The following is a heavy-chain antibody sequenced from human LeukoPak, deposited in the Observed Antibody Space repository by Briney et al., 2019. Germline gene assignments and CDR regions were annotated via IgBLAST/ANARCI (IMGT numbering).Heavy chain of an antibody. CDR1: GFTFSSYS. J-gene: IGHJ4*02. Sequence: GSLRLSCAASGFTFSSYSMNWVRQAPGKGLEWVSSISSSSSYIYYADSVKDRFTISRDNAKNSLYLQMNSLRAEDTAVYYCARGNRGIAVAGYFDYWGQGTLVTVSS. CDR3: ARGNRGIAVAGYFDY. V-gene: IGHV3-21*01. D-gene: IGHD6-19*01. CDR2: ISSSSSYI.